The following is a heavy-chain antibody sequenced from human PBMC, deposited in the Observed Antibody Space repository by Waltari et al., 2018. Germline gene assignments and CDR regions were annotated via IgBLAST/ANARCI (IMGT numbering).Heavy chain of an antibody. CDR1: GYIFTFRY. D-gene: IGHD1-1*01. CDR2: VTPNNGNT. J-gene: IGHJ4*02. Sequence: QMHLIQSAAEVKRTGSSVKVSCRASGYIFTFRYLHWVRQAPGQALEWIGGVTPNNGNTKYAQTFQDRVTFTRDGSLTMYLELRGLRSEDTAVYYCARSPLDSSGTTFESWGQGTKITVSS. CDR3: ARSPLDSSGTTFES. V-gene: IGHV1-45*02.